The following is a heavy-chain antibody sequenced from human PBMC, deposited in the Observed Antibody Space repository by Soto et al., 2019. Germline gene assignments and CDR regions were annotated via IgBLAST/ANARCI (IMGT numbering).Heavy chain of an antibody. CDR3: ARGQYDFSSGSFYYYYGMDV. CDR2: INHSGST. D-gene: IGHD3-3*01. J-gene: IGHJ6*02. Sequence: SETLRLPCAVYGGSFSGYYGSWIRQPPGQGLEWIGEINHSGSTNYNPSLKSRVTISVDTPKNQFSLKLSSVTAADTAVYYCARGQYDFSSGSFYYYYGMDVCGQRTTVTVSS. CDR1: GGSFSGYY. V-gene: IGHV4-34*01.